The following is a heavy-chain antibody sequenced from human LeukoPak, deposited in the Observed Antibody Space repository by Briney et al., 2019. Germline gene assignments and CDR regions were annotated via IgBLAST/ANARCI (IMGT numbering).Heavy chain of an antibody. Sequence: PGGSLRLSCAASGFTFDDYAMHWVRQAPGKGLEWVSLISGDGGSTYYADSVKGRFTISRDNSKNSLYLQMNSLRTEDTALYYCAKGALSLGRDGYNSPMFDYWGQGTLVTVCS. CDR1: GFTFDDYA. J-gene: IGHJ4*02. CDR2: ISGDGGST. CDR3: AKGALSLGRDGYNSPMFDY. D-gene: IGHD5-24*01. V-gene: IGHV3-43*02.